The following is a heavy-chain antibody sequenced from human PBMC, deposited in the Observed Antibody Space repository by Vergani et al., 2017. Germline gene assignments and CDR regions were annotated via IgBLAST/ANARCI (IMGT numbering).Heavy chain of an antibody. D-gene: IGHD6-19*01. CDR3: ARDGGGYSSGWNSFHY. CDR2: IRSKANSYAT. V-gene: IGHV3-73*01. Sequence: EVQLVESGGGLVQPGGSLKLSCAASGFSFSGSAMHWVRQASGRGLEWVGRIRSKANSYATVYAASVKGRFTISRDDSKNTAYLQMNSLKTEDTAVYFWARDGGGYSSGWNSFHYWGQGSLVTVSS. CDR1: GFSFSGSA. J-gene: IGHJ4*02.